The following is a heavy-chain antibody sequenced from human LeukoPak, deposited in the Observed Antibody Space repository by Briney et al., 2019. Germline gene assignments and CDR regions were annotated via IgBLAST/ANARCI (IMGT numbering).Heavy chain of an antibody. CDR3: ARGRDGYNSRHYYYGMDV. V-gene: IGHV4-59*08. CDR2: ISYSGST. Sequence: PSETLSLTCAVFGGSFSSYYWSWIRQPPGKGLEWIGYISYSGSTNYNPSLKSRVTISVDTSKTQISLKLSSVTAADTAVYYCARGRDGYNSRHYYYGMDVWGQGTTVTASS. D-gene: IGHD5-24*01. CDR1: GGSFSSYY. J-gene: IGHJ6*02.